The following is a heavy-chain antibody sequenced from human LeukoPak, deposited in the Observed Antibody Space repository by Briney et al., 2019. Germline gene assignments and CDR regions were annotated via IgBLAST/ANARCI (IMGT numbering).Heavy chain of an antibody. V-gene: IGHV1-46*01. CDR3: ATASTGDDAFDI. Sequence: ASVKVSCKASGYTFTSYYMHWVRQAPGQGLEWMGIINPSGGSTIYAQKFQGRVTMTEDTSTDTAYMELSSLRSEDTAVYYCATASTGDDAFDIWGQGTMVTVSS. CDR1: GYTFTSYY. CDR2: INPSGGST. J-gene: IGHJ3*02. D-gene: IGHD7-27*01.